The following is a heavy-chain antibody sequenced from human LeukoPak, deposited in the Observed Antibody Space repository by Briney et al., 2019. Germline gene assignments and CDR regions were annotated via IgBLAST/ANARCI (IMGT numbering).Heavy chain of an antibody. CDR2: IYTSGST. V-gene: IGHV4-4*07. CDR3: AREGYGYCSSTSCSNWFDP. Sequence: SETLSLTCTVSGGSISSYYWSWIRQPAGKGLKWIGRIYTSGSTNYNPSLKSRVTMSVDTSKNQFSLKLSSVTAADTAVYYCAREGYGYCSSTSCSNWFDPWGQGTLVTVSS. J-gene: IGHJ5*02. CDR1: GGSISSYY. D-gene: IGHD2-2*01.